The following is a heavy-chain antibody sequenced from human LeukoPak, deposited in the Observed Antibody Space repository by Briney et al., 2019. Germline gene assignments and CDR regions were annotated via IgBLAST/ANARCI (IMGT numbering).Heavy chain of an antibody. D-gene: IGHD2-2*01. Sequence: SETLSLTCTVFGGSISSGSYYWSWIRQPAGKGLEWIGRIYTSGSTNYNPSLKSRVTISVDTSKNQFSLKLSSVTAADTAVYYCARDIVVVPAAINYFDSGGKGPLVTVSP. CDR2: IYTSGST. V-gene: IGHV4-61*02. J-gene: IGHJ4*02. CDR1: GGSISSGSYY. CDR3: ARDIVVVPAAINYFDS.